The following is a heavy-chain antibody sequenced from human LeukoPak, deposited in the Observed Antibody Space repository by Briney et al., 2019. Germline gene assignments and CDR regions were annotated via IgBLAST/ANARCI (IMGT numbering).Heavy chain of an antibody. CDR3: ARDRGSSWYVDY. CDR2: INPTSGGT. J-gene: IGHJ4*02. V-gene: IGHV1-2*02. CDR1: GYSFTNYY. Sequence: ASVKVSCKTSGYSFTNYYIHWVRQAPGQGLEWMGWINPTSGGTEYAQKYQGRVTMTGDTSISTAYMELSRLRSDDTAMYYCARDRGSSWYVDYWGQGTLVTVSS. D-gene: IGHD6-13*01.